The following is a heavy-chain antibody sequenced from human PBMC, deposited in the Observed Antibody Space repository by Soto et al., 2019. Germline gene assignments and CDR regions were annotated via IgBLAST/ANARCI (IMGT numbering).Heavy chain of an antibody. CDR2: INHSGST. V-gene: IGHV4-34*01. CDR3: ARLRVALAGFDY. Sequence: SVTRYLTFAVYARSFTGYCWDLFRQTPGKGLEWIGEINHSGSTNYNPSLKSRVTISVDTSKNQFSLKLSSVTAADTAVYYCARLRVALAGFDYWGQGTLVTVS. CDR1: ARSFTGYC. D-gene: IGHD6-19*01. J-gene: IGHJ4*02.